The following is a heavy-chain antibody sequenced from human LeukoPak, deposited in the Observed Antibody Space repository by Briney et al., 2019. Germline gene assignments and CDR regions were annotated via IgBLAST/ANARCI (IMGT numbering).Heavy chain of an antibody. CDR1: GGSISSIIYY. CDR2: IYYSGST. V-gene: IGHV4-39*01. J-gene: IGHJ3*02. D-gene: IGHD2-2*02. CDR3: ARTLGGYRGYCSSTSCYTGDAFDI. Sequence: TSETLSLTCTVSGGSISSIIYYWGWIRQPPGKGLEWIGSIYYSGSTYYNPSLKSRVTISVDTSKNQFSLKLSSVTAADTAVYYCARTLGGYRGYCSSTSCYTGDAFDIWGQGTMVTVSS.